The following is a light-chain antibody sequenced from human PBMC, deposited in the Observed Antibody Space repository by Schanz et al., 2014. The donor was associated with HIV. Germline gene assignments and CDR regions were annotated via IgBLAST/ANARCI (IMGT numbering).Light chain of an antibody. V-gene: IGKV3-20*01. CDR2: DAS. J-gene: IGKJ5*01. Sequence: EIVLTQSPATLSLSPGERATLSCRARQSVSSFLAWYQQKPGQAPRLLIYDASNRATGIPDRFSGSGSGTDFTLTISRLEPEDFALYYCQQYDSSPITFGQGTRLEIK. CDR3: QQYDSSPIT. CDR1: QSVSSF.